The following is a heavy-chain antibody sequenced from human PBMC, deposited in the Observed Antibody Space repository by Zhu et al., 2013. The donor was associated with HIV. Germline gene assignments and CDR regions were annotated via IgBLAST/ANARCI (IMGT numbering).Heavy chain of an antibody. CDR2: IYYSGST. D-gene: IGHD5-12*01. CDR1: GGSFSGYY. V-gene: IGHV4-34*01. CDR3: AILRGPSGYDYGLNYYYGMDV. J-gene: IGHJ6*02. Sequence: QVQLQQWGAGLLKPSETLSLTCAVYGGSFSGYYWSWIRQPPGKGLEWIGYIYYSGSTYYNPSLKSRVTISVDTSKNQFSLKLSSVTAADTAVYYCAILRGPSGYDYGLNYYYGMDVWGQGTTVTVSS.